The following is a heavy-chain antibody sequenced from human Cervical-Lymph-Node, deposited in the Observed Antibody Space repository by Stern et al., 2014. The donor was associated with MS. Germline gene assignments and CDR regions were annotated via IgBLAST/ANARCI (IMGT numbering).Heavy chain of an antibody. D-gene: IGHD2-8*02. Sequence: QLQLQESGPGLVKPSETLSLTCAVSGDSISSYTHYWAWIRQPPGKGLEWIGSVYYSGATYYNPSLKSPVTISLHTPKIHFSLGLNSVTAADTAVYYCAKHACTGAACPFDLWGQGTLVTVSS. CDR3: AKHACTGAACPFDL. CDR1: GDSISSYTHY. CDR2: VYYSGAT. J-gene: IGHJ4*02. V-gene: IGHV4-39*01.